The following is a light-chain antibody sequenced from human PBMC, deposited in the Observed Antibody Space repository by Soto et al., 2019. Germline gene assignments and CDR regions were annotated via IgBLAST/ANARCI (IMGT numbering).Light chain of an antibody. CDR3: MQALQTPLT. CDR2: LAS. V-gene: IGKV2-28*01. J-gene: IGKJ4*01. Sequence: DIVMTQSPLSLPVTPGEPASISCRSSQSLLHSEGDNSLDWYLQKPGQSPQLLICLASNRASGVPDRFSGSGSGTDFTLKISRVEAEDVGVYYCMQALQTPLTFGGGTKVEIK. CDR1: QSLLHSEGDNS.